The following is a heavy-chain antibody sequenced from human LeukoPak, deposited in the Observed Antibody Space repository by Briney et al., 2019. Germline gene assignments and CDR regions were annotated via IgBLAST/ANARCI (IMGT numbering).Heavy chain of an antibody. CDR3: ARDTPDSGRDY. CDR1: GGSISSGDYY. V-gene: IGHV4-30-4*01. J-gene: IGHJ4*02. D-gene: IGHD3-10*01. Sequence: SETLSLTCTVSGGSISSGDYYWSWIRQPPGKGLEWIGCIYYSGSTYYNPSLKSRVTISVDTSKNQFSLKLSSVTAADTAVYYCARDTPDSGRDYWGQGTLVTVSS. CDR2: IYYSGST.